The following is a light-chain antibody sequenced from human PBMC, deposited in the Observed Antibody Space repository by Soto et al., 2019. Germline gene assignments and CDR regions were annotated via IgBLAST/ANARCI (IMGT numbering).Light chain of an antibody. CDR1: QSVSSSY. V-gene: IGKV3-20*01. CDR3: QHYGTSAL. CDR2: DAS. Sequence: EIVLTQSPGTLSLSPGERATLSCRASQSVSSSYLAWYQQKPGQAPRLLIYDASRATGIPDRFSASGSGTDFTLTITRLEPEDFAVYDCQHYGTSALFGPGTKVEI. J-gene: IGKJ3*01.